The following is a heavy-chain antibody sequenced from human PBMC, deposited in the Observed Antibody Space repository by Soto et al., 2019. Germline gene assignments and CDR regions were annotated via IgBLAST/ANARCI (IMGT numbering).Heavy chain of an antibody. CDR1: GGPISSSRYY. Sequence: QLQLQESGPGLVKPSETLSLTCFVSGGPISSSRYYWGWIRQPPGKGLEWIGSIYYSGSTYYNPSLKSRVTIFVDTSKNQFSLRVTSVTAADTALYYCARDMIAVAGLYHFDYWGQGTLVTVSS. D-gene: IGHD6-19*01. CDR2: IYYSGST. J-gene: IGHJ4*02. V-gene: IGHV4-39*02. CDR3: ARDMIAVAGLYHFDY.